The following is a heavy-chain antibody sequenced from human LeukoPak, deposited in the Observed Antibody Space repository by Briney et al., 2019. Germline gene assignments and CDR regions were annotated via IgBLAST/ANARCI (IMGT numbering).Heavy chain of an antibody. Sequence: SETLSLTCSVSGGSLSAYYWSWIRQSPGRGLEWVGYTFSSGSTTYNPSLKSRVTISVDTSKNQFSLKLSSVTAADTAVYFCARRRNDAYNFEYWGQGALVTVSS. CDR2: TFSSGST. J-gene: IGHJ4*02. CDR3: ARRRNDAYNFEY. D-gene: IGHD5-24*01. V-gene: IGHV4-59*12. CDR1: GGSLSAYY.